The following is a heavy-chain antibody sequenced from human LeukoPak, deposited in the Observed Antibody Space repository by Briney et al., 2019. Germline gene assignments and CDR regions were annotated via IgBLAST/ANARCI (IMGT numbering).Heavy chain of an antibody. D-gene: IGHD2-15*01. CDR3: ARSPYCSGGSCYSDYYYYMDV. J-gene: IGHJ6*03. Sequence: GGSLRLSCAASGFTFSSYSMNWVRQAPGKGLEWVSYISSSSSTIYYADSVKGRFTISRDNAKNSLYLQMNSLRDEDTAVYYCARSPYCSGGSCYSDYYYYMDVWGKGTTVTVSS. CDR2: ISSSSSTI. CDR1: GFTFSSYS. V-gene: IGHV3-48*02.